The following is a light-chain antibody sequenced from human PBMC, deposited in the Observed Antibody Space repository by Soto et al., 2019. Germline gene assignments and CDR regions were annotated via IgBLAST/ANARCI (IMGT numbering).Light chain of an antibody. J-gene: IGLJ1*01. V-gene: IGLV8-61*01. CDR2: STN. Sequence: QTVVTQEPAVSVSPGGTVTLTCGLRSAPLSTTYYPAWCQQAPGQPPRTLIYSTNTRSSGVPDRFSGSTRGNKAALTITGAQADDEAYYYCLLYMGNGIYLFGPGTKVTVL. CDR1: SAPLSTTYY. CDR3: LLYMGNGIYL.